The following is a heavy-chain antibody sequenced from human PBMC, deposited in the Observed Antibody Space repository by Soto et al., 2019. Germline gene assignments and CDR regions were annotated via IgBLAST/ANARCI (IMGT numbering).Heavy chain of an antibody. J-gene: IGHJ4*02. V-gene: IGHV1-69*01. Sequence: QVQLVQSGAEVKKPGSSVKVSCKASGGTFSSYAISWVRQAPGQGLEWMGGIIPIFGTANYAQKFQGRVTXXXXXXXXTAYMELSSLRSEDTAVYYCARDSFSTEGGHFDYWGQGTLVTVSS. CDR2: IIPIFGTA. CDR1: GGTFSSYA. CDR3: ARDSFSTEGGHFDY. D-gene: IGHD3-16*01.